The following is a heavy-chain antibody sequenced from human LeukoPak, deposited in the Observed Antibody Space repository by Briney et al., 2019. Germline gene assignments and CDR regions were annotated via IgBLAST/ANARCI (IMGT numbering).Heavy chain of an antibody. CDR2: ISYDGSNK. D-gene: IGHD6-13*01. CDR1: GFTFSSYG. CDR3: AKALAAAGTYYYYYMDV. Sequence: GGSLRLSCAASGFTFSSYGMHWVRQAPGKGLEGVAVISYDGSNKYYADSVKGRFTISRDNSKNTLYLQMNSLRAEDTAVYYCAKALAAAGTYYYYYMDVWGKGTTVTVSS. J-gene: IGHJ6*03. V-gene: IGHV3-30*18.